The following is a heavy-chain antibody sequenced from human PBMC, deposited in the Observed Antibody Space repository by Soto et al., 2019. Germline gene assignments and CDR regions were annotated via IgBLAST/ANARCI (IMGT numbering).Heavy chain of an antibody. CDR2: IIPIFGTV. V-gene: IGHV1-69*12. CDR1: GGTFSSYA. CDR3: ARHDCISSSCYYSYYYGMDV. D-gene: IGHD2-2*01. J-gene: IGHJ6*02. Sequence: QVQLVQSGAEVKKPGSSVKVSCKASGGTFSSYAISWVRQAPGQGLEWMGGIIPIFGTVNYAQKFQGRGTITADEATSTAYMELSGLRSEDTAVYYCARHDCISSSCYYSYYYGMDVWGQGTTVTVSS.